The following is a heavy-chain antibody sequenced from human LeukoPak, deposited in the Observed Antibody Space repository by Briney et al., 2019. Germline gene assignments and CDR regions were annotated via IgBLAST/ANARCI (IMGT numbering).Heavy chain of an antibody. Sequence: GGSLRLSCAASGFTFSSYSMNWVRQAPGKGLEWVSAISGSGGSTYYAGSVKGRFTISRDNSKNTLYLQMNSLRAEDTAVYYCAKERIAVGDFLPWFDPWGQGTLVTVSS. D-gene: IGHD6-6*01. CDR3: AKERIAVGDFLPWFDP. CDR2: ISGSGGST. J-gene: IGHJ5*02. CDR1: GFTFSSYS. V-gene: IGHV3-23*01.